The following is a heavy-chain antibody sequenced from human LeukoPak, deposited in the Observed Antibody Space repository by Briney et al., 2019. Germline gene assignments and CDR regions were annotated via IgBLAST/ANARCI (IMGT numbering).Heavy chain of an antibody. Sequence: ASVKVSCKAFGYTFTSNYMHWVRQAPGQGPEWMGVISPTGGSTTYAQKFQGRVTMTEDTSTDTAYMELSSLRSEDTAVYYCATAPYSGYEKFDYWGQGTLVTVSS. V-gene: IGHV1-46*01. D-gene: IGHD5-12*01. CDR1: GYTFTSNY. CDR3: ATAPYSGYEKFDY. J-gene: IGHJ4*02. CDR2: ISPTGGST.